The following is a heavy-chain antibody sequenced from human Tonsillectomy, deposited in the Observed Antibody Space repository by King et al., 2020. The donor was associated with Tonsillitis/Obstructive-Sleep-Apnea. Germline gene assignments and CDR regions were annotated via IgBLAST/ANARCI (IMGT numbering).Heavy chain of an antibody. J-gene: IGHJ4*02. CDR3: AKDGEWLQLSYYFEY. CDR1: GFTFSSYG. CDR2: ISYDGSNK. V-gene: IGHV3-30*18. Sequence: VQLVESGGGVVQPGRSLRLSCAASGFTFSSYGMHWVRQAPGKGLEWVAVISYDGSNKYYADSVKGRFTISRDNSKNTLYLQMNSLRAEDTAVYYCAKDGEWLQLSYYFEYWGQGTLVTVSS. D-gene: IGHD5-24*01.